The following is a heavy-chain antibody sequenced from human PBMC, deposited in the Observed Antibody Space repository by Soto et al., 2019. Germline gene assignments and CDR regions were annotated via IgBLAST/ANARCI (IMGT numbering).Heavy chain of an antibody. CDR1: GFTFDDYA. J-gene: IGHJ6*04. D-gene: IGHD3-3*01. V-gene: IGHV3-9*01. Sequence: EVQLVESGGGLVQPGRSLRLSCAASGFTFDDYAMHWVRQAPGKGLEWVSGISWNSGSIGYADSVKGRFTISRDNAKNSLYLQMNSLRAEDTALYYCAKDQREYYDFWSGYLDVWGKGTTVTVSS. CDR3: AKDQREYYDFWSGYLDV. CDR2: ISWNSGSI.